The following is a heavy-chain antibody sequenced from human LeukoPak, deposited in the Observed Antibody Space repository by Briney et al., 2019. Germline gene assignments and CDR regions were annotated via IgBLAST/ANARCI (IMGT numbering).Heavy chain of an antibody. V-gene: IGHV3-23*01. CDR3: AKDYYGSGSYYGFVGY. CDR1: GGSISSYY. D-gene: IGHD3-10*01. J-gene: IGHJ4*02. Sequence: ETLSLTCTVSGGSISSYYWSWVRQAPGKGLEWVSAISGSGGSTFYADSVEGRFTIFRDNSKNTLYLQMDSLRVEDTAVYYCAKDYYGSGSYYGFVGYWGQGTLVTVSS. CDR2: ISGSGGST.